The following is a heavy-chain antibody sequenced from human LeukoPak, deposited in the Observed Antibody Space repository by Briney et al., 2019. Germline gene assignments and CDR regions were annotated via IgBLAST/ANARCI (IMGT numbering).Heavy chain of an antibody. CDR1: GYTFTEYA. CDR2: INIDNGDT. V-gene: IGHV1-3*04. CDR3: ASRPGIAVAGLDH. D-gene: IGHD6-19*01. Sequence: GASVNVSCKTSGYTFTEYAVHWVRQAPGQRLEWMAWINIDNGDTKYSQKFQGRVTITRDSSASTAYMELSSLRYEDTAIYYCASRPGIAVAGLDHWGRGTLVTVSS. J-gene: IGHJ4*02.